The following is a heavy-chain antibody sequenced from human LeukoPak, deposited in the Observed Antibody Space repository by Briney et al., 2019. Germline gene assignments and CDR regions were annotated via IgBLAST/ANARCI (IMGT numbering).Heavy chain of an antibody. CDR3: AKDLDIVVVPAAIDFDY. J-gene: IGHJ4*02. Sequence: GGSLRLSCAGSGFFFSNYVMHWVRQAPGKGLEWVAFIRYDGSNKYYADSVKGRFTISRDNSKNTLYLQMNSLRAEDTAVYYCAKDLDIVVVPAAIDFDYWGQGTLVTVSS. D-gene: IGHD2-2*03. V-gene: IGHV3-30*02. CDR2: IRYDGSNK. CDR1: GFFFSNYV.